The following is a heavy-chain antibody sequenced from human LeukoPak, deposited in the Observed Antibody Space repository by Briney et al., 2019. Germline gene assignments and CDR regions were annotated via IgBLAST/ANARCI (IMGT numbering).Heavy chain of an antibody. Sequence: PGGSLRLSCAASGFTFSSYWMYWVRQAPGKGLEWVASIKQDESEKYYGDSVKGRFAVSRDNAKNSLFLQMNSLRAEDTAVYYCARDWVYYACDIWGQGTMVTVSS. CDR1: GFTFSSYW. J-gene: IGHJ3*02. V-gene: IGHV3-7*01. D-gene: IGHD6-13*01. CDR3: ARDWVYYACDI. CDR2: IKQDESEK.